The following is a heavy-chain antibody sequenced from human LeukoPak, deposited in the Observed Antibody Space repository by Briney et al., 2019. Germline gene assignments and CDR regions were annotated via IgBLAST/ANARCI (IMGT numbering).Heavy chain of an antibody. J-gene: IGHJ4*02. D-gene: IGHD6-19*01. CDR1: GFTFDDYA. V-gene: IGHV3-43D*03. Sequence: GGSLRLSCAASGFTFDDYAMHWVRQAPGKGLEWVSLISWDGGSTYYADSVKGRFTISRDNSKNSLYLQMNSLRAEDTALYYCAKDTLGASGWAFDYWGQGTLVTVSS. CDR3: AKDTLGASGWAFDY. CDR2: ISWDGGST.